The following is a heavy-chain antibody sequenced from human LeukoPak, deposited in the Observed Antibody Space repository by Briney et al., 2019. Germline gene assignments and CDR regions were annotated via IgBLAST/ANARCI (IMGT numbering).Heavy chain of an antibody. CDR3: ARGESSGWTPLDYFGY. V-gene: IGHV1-69*06. Sequence: SVKVSCKASGGTFSSYAISWVRQAPGQGLEWMGGIIPIFGTANYAQKFQGRVTITADKSTSTAYMELSSLRSEDTAVYYCARGESSGWTPLDYFGYWGQGTLVTVSS. CDR1: GGTFSSYA. J-gene: IGHJ4*02. D-gene: IGHD6-19*01. CDR2: IIPIFGTA.